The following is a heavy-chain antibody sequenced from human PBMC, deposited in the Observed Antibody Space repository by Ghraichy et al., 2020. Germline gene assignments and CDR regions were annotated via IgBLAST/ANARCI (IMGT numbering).Heavy chain of an antibody. CDR1: GFTFSSDW. CDR3: VRDRSSSWTRDY. J-gene: IGHJ4*02. D-gene: IGHD6-13*01. CDR2: INQDVSEK. V-gene: IGHV3-7*01. Sequence: LNISCAASGFTFSSDWMSWVRQAPGKGLEWVASINQDVSEKYYVDSVEGRFTISRDNAKNSLFLQMNSLRAEDTAVYYCVRDRSSSWTRDYWGQGTLVTVSS.